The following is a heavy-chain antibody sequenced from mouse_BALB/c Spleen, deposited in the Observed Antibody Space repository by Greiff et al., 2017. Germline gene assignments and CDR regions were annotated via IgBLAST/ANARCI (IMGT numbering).Heavy chain of an antibody. Sequence: FQLQQSGAELVRPGTSVKISCKASGYTFTNYWLGWVKQRPGHGLEWIGDIYPGGGYTNYNEKFKGKATLTADTSSSTAYMQLSSLTSEDSAVYFCARGRSDYDYDRYAMDDWGQGTSVTVSS. CDR1: GYTFTNYW. J-gene: IGHJ4*01. V-gene: IGHV1-63*02. CDR2: IYPGGGYT. CDR3: ARGRSDYDYDRYAMDD. D-gene: IGHD2-4*01.